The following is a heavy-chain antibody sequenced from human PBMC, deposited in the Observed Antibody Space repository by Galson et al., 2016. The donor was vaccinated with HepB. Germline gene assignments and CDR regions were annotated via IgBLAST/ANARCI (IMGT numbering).Heavy chain of an antibody. CDR1: GFTFSSHG. V-gene: IGHV3-23*01. Sequence: SLRLSCAASGFTFSSHGMHWVRQAPGKGLEWVSSTSGSSDKINYADSVKGRFTISRDNSKSTLYLQMNSLRAEDTAIYYCAKSVGRCTCGGCCWGRGTLVTGSS. D-gene: IGHD2-15*01. CDR3: AKSVGRCTCGGCC. CDR2: TSGSSDKI. J-gene: IGHJ4*02.